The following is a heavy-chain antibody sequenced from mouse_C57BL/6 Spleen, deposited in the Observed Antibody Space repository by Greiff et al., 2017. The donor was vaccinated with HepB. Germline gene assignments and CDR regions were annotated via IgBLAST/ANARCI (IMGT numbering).Heavy chain of an antibody. CDR2: IHPNSGST. CDR3: ARAHRASTVDYFDY. Sequence: QVQLKQPGAELVKPGASVKLSCKASGYTFTSYWMHWVKQRPGQGLEWIGMIHPNSGSTNYNEKFKSKATLTVDKSSSTAYMQLSSLTSEDSAVYYCARAHRASTVDYFDYWGQGTTLTVSS. CDR1: GYTFTSYW. J-gene: IGHJ2*01. D-gene: IGHD1-1*01. V-gene: IGHV1-64*01.